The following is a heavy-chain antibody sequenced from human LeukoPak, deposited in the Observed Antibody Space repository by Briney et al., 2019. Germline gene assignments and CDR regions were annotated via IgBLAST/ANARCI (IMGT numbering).Heavy chain of an antibody. Sequence: SETLSLTCTVSGGSITSDAYYWGWIRQPPGKGLEWIGYIYYSGSTNYNPSLKSRVTISVDTSKNQFSLKLSSVTAADTAVYYCARDPANYDILTGYPDAFDIWGQGTMVTVSS. CDR1: GGSITSDAYY. V-gene: IGHV4-61*08. D-gene: IGHD3-9*01. J-gene: IGHJ3*02. CDR2: IYYSGST. CDR3: ARDPANYDILTGYPDAFDI.